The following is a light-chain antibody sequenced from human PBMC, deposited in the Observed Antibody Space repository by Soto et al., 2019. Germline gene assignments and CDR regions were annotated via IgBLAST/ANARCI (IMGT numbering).Light chain of an antibody. CDR2: TNN. V-gene: IGLV1-44*01. CDR1: TSNIGSNS. J-gene: IGLJ1*01. CDR3: AAWDDSLDDDV. Sequence: QSVLTQPPSASGTPGQRVSISCSGTTSNIGSNSVNWYQHLPGTAPKLLIYTNNQRPSGVPDRFSGSKSGASASLAISGLQSEDEADYYCAAWDDSLDDDVFGTGTKLTVL.